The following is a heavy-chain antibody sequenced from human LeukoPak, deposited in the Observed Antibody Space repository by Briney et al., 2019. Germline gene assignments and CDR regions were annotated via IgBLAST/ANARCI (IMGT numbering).Heavy chain of an antibody. CDR1: GGSICRNSYY. Sequence: SETLSLTCTVSGGSICRNSYYWGWLRQPPGKGLEWIENIYYNGNTYYNPCLKTRFTISVQTPKNQFSLKLSSVTTAHTVVYYCARVADKTVDYWGQGTLVTVSS. D-gene: IGHD2-15*01. CDR3: ARVADKTVDY. CDR2: IYYNGNT. V-gene: IGHV4-39*07. J-gene: IGHJ4*02.